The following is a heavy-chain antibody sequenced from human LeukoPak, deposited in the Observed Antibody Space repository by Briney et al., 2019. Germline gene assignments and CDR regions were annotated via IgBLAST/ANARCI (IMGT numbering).Heavy chain of an antibody. CDR2: IYHSGNT. Sequence: SETLSLTCSVSGDSITGYYWGWIRQPPGKGLEWIGSIYHSGNTYYNPSLKSRVTMSVDTSKNQFSLKLSSVTAADTAVYYCARDTAAAPGGLTRYYFDYWGQGTLVTVSS. D-gene: IGHD6-13*01. CDR1: GDSITGYY. CDR3: ARDTAAAPGGLTRYYFDY. J-gene: IGHJ4*02. V-gene: IGHV4-38-2*02.